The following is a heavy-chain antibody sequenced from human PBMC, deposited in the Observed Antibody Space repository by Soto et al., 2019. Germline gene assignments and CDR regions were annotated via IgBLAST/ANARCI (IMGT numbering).Heavy chain of an antibody. CDR3: ARVRDEMAYVPAGACDI. V-gene: IGHV1-69*06. CDR2: IIPMYGTA. CDR1: GGTFSSYA. J-gene: IGHJ3*02. Sequence: QVQLVQSGAEVKKPGSSVKVSCKASGGTFSSYAISWVRQAPGQGLEWMGGIIPMYGTANYAQKFQGRVTIIADKSTSTAYMELSSLRSEDTAVYYCARVRDEMAYVPAGACDIWGQGTMVTVSS. D-gene: IGHD2-8*01.